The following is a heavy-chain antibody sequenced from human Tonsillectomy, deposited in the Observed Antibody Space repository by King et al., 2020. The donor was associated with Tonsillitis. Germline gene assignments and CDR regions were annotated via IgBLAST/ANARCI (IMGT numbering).Heavy chain of an antibody. D-gene: IGHD3-10*01. V-gene: IGHV4-59*08. CDR3: ARLDYYGSGSYWYLDL. CDR2: IYYSGTT. Sequence: QLQESGPGLVKPSETLSLTCTVSGSISGSYWSWIRQPPGKGLEWIGYIYYSGTTNYNPSLRSRVTISADTSRNQFSPRLSSVTAADTAVYYCARLDYYGSGSYWYLDLWGRGTLVTVSS. J-gene: IGHJ2*01. CDR1: GSISGSY.